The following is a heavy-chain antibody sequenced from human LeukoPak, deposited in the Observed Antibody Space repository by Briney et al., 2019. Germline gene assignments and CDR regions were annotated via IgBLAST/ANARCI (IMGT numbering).Heavy chain of an antibody. CDR3: AKDRRGENAFDI. Sequence: GGSLRLSCAASGFTFSGSAMHWVRQAPGKGLEWVAVISYDGSNKYYADSVKGRFTISRDNSKNTLYLQMNSLRAEDTAVYYCAKDRRGENAFDIWGQGTMVTVSS. CDR1: GFTFSGSA. D-gene: IGHD3-10*01. CDR2: ISYDGSNK. V-gene: IGHV3-30*04. J-gene: IGHJ3*02.